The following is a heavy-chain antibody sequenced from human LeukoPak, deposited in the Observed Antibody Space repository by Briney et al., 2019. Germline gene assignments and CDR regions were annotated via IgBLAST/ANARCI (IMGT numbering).Heavy chain of an antibody. Sequence: GGSLRLSCAASGFTFSSYWMSWVRQAPGKGLEWVANIKQDGSEKYCVDSVKGRFTISRDNAKNSLYLQMNSLRAEDTAVYYCARDYYDSSGYFGYWGQGTLATVSS. D-gene: IGHD3-22*01. CDR1: GFTFSSYW. CDR2: IKQDGSEK. CDR3: ARDYYDSSGYFGY. J-gene: IGHJ4*02. V-gene: IGHV3-7*01.